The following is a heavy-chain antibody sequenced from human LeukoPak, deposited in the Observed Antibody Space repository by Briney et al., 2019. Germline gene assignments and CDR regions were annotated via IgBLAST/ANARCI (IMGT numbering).Heavy chain of an antibody. Sequence: ASVKVSCKASGYTFTSYDINWVRQATGQGLEWMGWMNPNSGNTGYAQKFQGRVTMTTDTSTSTAYMELRSLRSDDTAVYYCARAGLAVAGTDYYYYGMDIWGQGTTVTVSS. V-gene: IGHV1-8*02. D-gene: IGHD6-19*01. CDR2: MNPNSGNT. J-gene: IGHJ6*02. CDR3: ARAGLAVAGTDYYYYGMDI. CDR1: GYTFTSYD.